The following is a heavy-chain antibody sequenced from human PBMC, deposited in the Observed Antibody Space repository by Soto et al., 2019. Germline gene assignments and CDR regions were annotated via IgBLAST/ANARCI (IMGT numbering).Heavy chain of an antibody. V-gene: IGHV3-74*01. Sequence: VQLVESGGGLVQPGGSLRLSCVASEFSFSTYWMHWVRQAPGKGLMWVARIDTTGSTTTYADSVQGRFTISRDNAKNTMYLQMNSVRDEDTAIYFCASVSAAQYYYGMDAWAKGPRSPSP. CDR2: IDTTGSTT. CDR3: ASVSAAQYYYGMDA. CDR1: EFSFSTYW. D-gene: IGHD2-15*01. J-gene: IGHJ6*02.